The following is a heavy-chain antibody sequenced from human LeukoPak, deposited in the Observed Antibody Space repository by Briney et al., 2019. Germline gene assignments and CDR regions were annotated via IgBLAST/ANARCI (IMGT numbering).Heavy chain of an antibody. CDR3: ARVGVTSGPQIDY. D-gene: IGHD2-21*02. CDR2: IYYSGST. V-gene: IGHV4-61*01. J-gene: IGHJ4*02. Sequence: SETLSHTCTVSGGSVSSGSYYWSWIRQPPGKGLEWIGYIYYSGSTNYNPSLKSRVTISVDTSKNQFSLKLSSVTAADTAVYYCARVGVTSGPQIDYWGQGTLVTVSS. CDR1: GGSVSSGSYY.